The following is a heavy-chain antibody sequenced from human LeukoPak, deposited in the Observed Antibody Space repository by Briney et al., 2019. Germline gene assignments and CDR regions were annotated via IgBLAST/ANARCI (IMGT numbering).Heavy chain of an antibody. J-gene: IGHJ5*02. V-gene: IGHV1-8*01. CDR3: ARVSSSWYSWFDP. Sequence: GASVKVSCKASGYTCTSYDINWVRQATGQGLEWMGWMNPNSGNTGYAQKFQGRVTMTRNTSISTAYMELSSLRSEDTAVYYCARVSSSWYSWFDPWGQGTLVTVSS. CDR1: GYTCTSYD. D-gene: IGHD6-13*01. CDR2: MNPNSGNT.